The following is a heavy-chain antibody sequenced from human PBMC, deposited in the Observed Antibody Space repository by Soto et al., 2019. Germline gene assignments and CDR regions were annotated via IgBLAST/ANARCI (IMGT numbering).Heavy chain of an antibody. CDR1: GGSISSSNW. Sequence: SETLSLTCAVSGGSISSSNWWSWVRQPPGKGLEWIGEIYHSGSTNYNPSLKSRVTISVDKSRNQFSLKLSSVTAADTAVYYCAYIAAAGEYFHHWGQGTLVTVSS. D-gene: IGHD6-13*01. CDR2: IYHSGST. CDR3: AYIAAAGEYFHH. V-gene: IGHV4-4*02. J-gene: IGHJ1*01.